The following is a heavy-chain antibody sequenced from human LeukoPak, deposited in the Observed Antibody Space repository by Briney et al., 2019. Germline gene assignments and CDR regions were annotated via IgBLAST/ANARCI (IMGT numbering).Heavy chain of an antibody. V-gene: IGHV4-59*12. D-gene: IGHD2-15*01. Sequence: PSETLSLTCTVSGGSISSYYWSWIRQPPGKGLEWIGYIYYSGSTNYNPSLKSRVTISVDTSKNQFSLKLSSVTAADTAVYYCASSQCSGGSCHPRDCWGQGTLVTVSS. CDR3: ASSQCSGGSCHPRDC. CDR2: IYYSGST. J-gene: IGHJ4*02. CDR1: GGSISSYY.